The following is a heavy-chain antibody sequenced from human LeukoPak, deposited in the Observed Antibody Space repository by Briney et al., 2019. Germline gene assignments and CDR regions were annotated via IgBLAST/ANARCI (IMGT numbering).Heavy chain of an antibody. CDR3: AREVGYSSSYYFDY. J-gene: IGHJ4*02. Sequence: GASVKASCKASGYSFTGYYIHWVRQAPGQGLEWMGRVNPNSGVTNYAQKFQGRVTMTRDTSISTAYMELSRLISDDTAVYHCAREVGYSSSYYFDYWGQGTLSPSLQ. CDR1: GYSFTGYY. CDR2: VNPNSGVT. D-gene: IGHD6-6*01. V-gene: IGHV1-2*06.